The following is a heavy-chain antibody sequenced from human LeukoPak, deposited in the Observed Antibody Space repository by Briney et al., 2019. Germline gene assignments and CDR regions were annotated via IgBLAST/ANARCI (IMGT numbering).Heavy chain of an antibody. CDR1: GGSISSYY. V-gene: IGHV4-59*01. CDR2: IYHSGST. J-gene: IGHJ5*02. D-gene: IGHD4-17*01. Sequence: SETLSLTCTVSGGSISSYYWSWIRQPPGKGLEWIGYIYHSGSTYYNPSLKSRVTISVDRSKNQFSLKLSSVTAADTAVYYCARDARYGGWFDPWGQGTLVTVSS. CDR3: ARDARYGGWFDP.